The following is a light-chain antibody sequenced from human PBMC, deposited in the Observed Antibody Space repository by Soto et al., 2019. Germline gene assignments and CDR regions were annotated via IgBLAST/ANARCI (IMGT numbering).Light chain of an antibody. CDR2: KAS. V-gene: IGKV1-5*03. CDR3: QQYNTYGYVWT. CDR1: QSISTW. Sequence: TQSPGTLSASVGDRVTITCRASQSISTWLAWYQQKPGKAPSLLIFKASELESGVPSRFSGSGSGTEFTLTISSLQPDDFPTYYCQQYNTYGYVWTFGQGTKV. J-gene: IGKJ1*01.